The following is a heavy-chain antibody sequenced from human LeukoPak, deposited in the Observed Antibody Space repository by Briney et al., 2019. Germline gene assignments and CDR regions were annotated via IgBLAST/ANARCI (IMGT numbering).Heavy chain of an antibody. CDR1: GFTFDDYG. J-gene: IGHJ4*02. CDR2: INRDGGST. D-gene: IGHD3-10*01. V-gene: IGHV3-20*04. Sequence: SGGSLRLSCAASGFTFDDYGMSWVRQAPGKGLEWVSGINRDGGSTGYADSVKGRFTISRDNAKNSLYLQMNSLRAEDTALYYCARSLWFGETVGVYWGQGTLVTVSS. CDR3: ARSLWFGETVGVY.